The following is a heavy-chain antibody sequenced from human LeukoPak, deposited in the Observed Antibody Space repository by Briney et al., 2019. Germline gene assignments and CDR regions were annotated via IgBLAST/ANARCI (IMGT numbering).Heavy chain of an antibody. V-gene: IGHV1-69*13. CDR2: IIPIFGTA. D-gene: IGHD1-26*01. Sequence: SVKVSCKASGGTFSSYAISWVRQAPGQGLEWMGGIIPIFGTANYAQKFQGRVTITADESTSTAYMELSSLRSEDTAVYYCARVRPVLYGRAGGYDYGGQGTLVTVSP. CDR3: ARVRPVLYGRAGGYDY. CDR1: GGTFSSYA. J-gene: IGHJ4*02.